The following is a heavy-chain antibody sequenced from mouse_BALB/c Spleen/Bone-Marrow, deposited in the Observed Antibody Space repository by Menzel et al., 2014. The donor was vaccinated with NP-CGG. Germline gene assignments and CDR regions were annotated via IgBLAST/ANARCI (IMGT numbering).Heavy chain of an antibody. V-gene: IGHV1-14*01. CDR1: GYTFTSYV. CDR2: INPYNDGT. Sequence: VHVKQSGPELVKPGASVKMSCKASGYTFTSYVMHWVKQKPGQGLEWIGYINPYNDGTKYNEKFKGKATLTSDKSSSTAYMELSSLTSEDSAVYYCASPYYRYDGFAYWGQGTLVTVSA. J-gene: IGHJ3*01. CDR3: ASPYYRYDGFAY. D-gene: IGHD2-14*01.